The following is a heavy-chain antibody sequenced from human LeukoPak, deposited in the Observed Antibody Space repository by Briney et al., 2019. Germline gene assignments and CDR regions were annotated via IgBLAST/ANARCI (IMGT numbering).Heavy chain of an antibody. J-gene: IGHJ6*03. Sequence: ASVKVSCKASGYTFTGYYMHWVRQAPGQGLEWMGWINPNCGGTNYAQKFQGRVTMTRDTSISTAYMELSRLRSDDTAVYYCARATGSSSSIRASYYYYMDVWGKGTKVTVSS. CDR2: INPNCGGT. V-gene: IGHV1-2*02. D-gene: IGHD6-6*01. CDR3: ARATGSSSSIRASYYYYMDV. CDR1: GYTFTGYY.